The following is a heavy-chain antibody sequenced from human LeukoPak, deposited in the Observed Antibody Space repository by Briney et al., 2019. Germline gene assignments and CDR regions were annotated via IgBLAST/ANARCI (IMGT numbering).Heavy chain of an antibody. Sequence: ASVKVSCKASGYTFTDYYMHWVRQAPGQGLEWMGWINPNSGGTNYAQKFQGRVTMTTDTSTSTAYMELRSLRSDDTAVYYCARDDLHCSSTSCYFRRSYYGMDVWGQGTTVTVSS. CDR3: ARDDLHCSSTSCYFRRSYYGMDV. J-gene: IGHJ6*02. CDR2: INPNSGGT. V-gene: IGHV1-2*02. CDR1: GYTFTDYY. D-gene: IGHD2-2*01.